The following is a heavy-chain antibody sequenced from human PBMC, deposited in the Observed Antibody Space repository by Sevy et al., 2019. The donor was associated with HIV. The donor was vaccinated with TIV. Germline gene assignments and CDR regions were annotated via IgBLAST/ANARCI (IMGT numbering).Heavy chain of an antibody. D-gene: IGHD3-22*01. CDR1: GFTFSIYA. Sequence: GESLKISCAASGFTFSIYAMHWVRQAPGKGLEWVSYISNSGSYIYYADSVKGRFTISRDNAKNSVFLQINSLRAEDTAVYYCARDPEGWLLPLYFDSWGQGTLVTVSS. CDR2: ISNSGSYI. V-gene: IGHV3-21*06. CDR3: ARDPEGWLLPLYFDS. J-gene: IGHJ4*02.